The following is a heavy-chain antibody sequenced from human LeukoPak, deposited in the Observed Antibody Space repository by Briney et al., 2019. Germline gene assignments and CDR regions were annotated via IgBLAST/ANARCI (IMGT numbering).Heavy chain of an antibody. CDR3: GGSSF. J-gene: IGHJ4*02. V-gene: IGHV4-4*02. D-gene: IGHD6-6*01. CDR2: IYHSGNT. CDR1: GGSISSNW. Sequence: IPSGTLSLTCGVSGGSISSNWWSWVRQSPGKGLEWIGEIYHSGNTNYSPSLKSRVTISVDKSKNQFSLKLSSVTAADTAVYYCGGSSFWGQGTLVTVSS.